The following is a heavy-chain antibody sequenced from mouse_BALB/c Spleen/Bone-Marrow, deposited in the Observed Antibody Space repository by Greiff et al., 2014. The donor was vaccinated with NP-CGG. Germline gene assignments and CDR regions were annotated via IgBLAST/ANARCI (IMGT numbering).Heavy chain of an antibody. V-gene: IGHV5-9-3*01. J-gene: IGHJ3*01. CDR3: ARQESIYDGYYGGFTY. CDR2: ISSGGGYT. CDR1: GFTFSSFA. Sequence: EVKLVESGGGLVKPGGFLKLSCAASGFTFSSFAMSWVRQTPEKRLEWVATISSGGGYTYYPDSVKGRFTISRDNAKNSLYLQMSSLRSEDTAMYYCARQESIYDGYYGGFTYWGQGTLVTVSA. D-gene: IGHD2-3*01.